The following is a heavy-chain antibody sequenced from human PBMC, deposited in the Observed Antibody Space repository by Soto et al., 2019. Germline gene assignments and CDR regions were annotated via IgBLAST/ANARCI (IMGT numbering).Heavy chain of an antibody. CDR3: AREFDALDF. CDR2: VSYDGNNK. V-gene: IGHV3-30-3*01. Sequence: QVQLVESGGGVVQPGRSLRLSCAASGFTFSGYAIHWVRQAPGKGLEWVAVVSYDGNNKYYADSVKGRFTISRDNFKDTLYLQMNSLRAEDTAAYYCAREFDALDFWGQGTVVTVST. CDR1: GFTFSGYA. J-gene: IGHJ3*01.